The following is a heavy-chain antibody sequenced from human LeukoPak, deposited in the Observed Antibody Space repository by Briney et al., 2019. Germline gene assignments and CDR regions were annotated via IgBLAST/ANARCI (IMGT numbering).Heavy chain of an antibody. J-gene: IGHJ4*02. CDR1: GYTFTSYG. V-gene: IGHV1-18*01. CDR2: ISAYNGNT. D-gene: IGHD3-10*01. Sequence: ASVKVSCKASGYTFTSYGISWVRQAPGQGLEWMGWISAYNGNTNYAQKLQGRVTMTTDTSTSTAYMELRSLRSDDTAVYYCARDGIDYYGSGSYYKPPIDYWGQGTLVTVSS. CDR3: ARDGIDYYGSGSYYKPPIDY.